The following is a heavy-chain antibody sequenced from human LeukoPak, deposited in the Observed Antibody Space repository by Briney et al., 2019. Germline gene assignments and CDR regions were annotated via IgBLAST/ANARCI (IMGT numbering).Heavy chain of an antibody. CDR1: GFTFSSYG. CDR3: AKDRRLYGSGSPGNDY. J-gene: IGHJ4*02. V-gene: IGHV3-30*02. CDR2: IHYDQSNK. D-gene: IGHD3-10*01. Sequence: GGSLRLSCAASGFTFSSYGMHWVRQAPGKGLEWVAFIHYDQSNKYYADSVKGRFTISRDNSKNTLYLQMNSLRAEDTAVYYCAKDRRLYGSGSPGNDYWGQGTLVTVSS.